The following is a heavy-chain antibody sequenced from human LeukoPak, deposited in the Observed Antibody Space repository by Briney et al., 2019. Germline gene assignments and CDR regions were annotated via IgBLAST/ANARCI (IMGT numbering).Heavy chain of an antibody. V-gene: IGHV3-30-3*01. CDR3: ARVQLRYFDWSFDY. J-gene: IGHJ4*02. Sequence: GGSLRLSCAASGFTFSSYAMHWVRQAPGKGLEWVAVISYDGSNKYYADSVKGRFTISRDNSKNTLYLQMNSLRAEDTAVYYCARVQLRYFDWSFDYWGQGTLVTVSS. CDR1: GFTFSSYA. D-gene: IGHD3-9*01. CDR2: ISYDGSNK.